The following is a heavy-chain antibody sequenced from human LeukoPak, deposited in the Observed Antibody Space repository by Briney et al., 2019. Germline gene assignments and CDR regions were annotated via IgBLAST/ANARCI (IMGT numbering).Heavy chain of an antibody. J-gene: IGHJ5*02. D-gene: IGHD6-13*01. CDR1: GYTFTSYY. CDR3: ASVGIASRFDP. CDR2: INPSGGRT. Sequence: ASVKVSCKASGYTFTSYYMHWVRQAPGQGLEWMGIINPSGGRTSYAQNFQGRVTMTRDMSTSTVYMELSSLRSEDTAVYYCASVGIASRFDPWGQGTLVTVSS. V-gene: IGHV1-46*01.